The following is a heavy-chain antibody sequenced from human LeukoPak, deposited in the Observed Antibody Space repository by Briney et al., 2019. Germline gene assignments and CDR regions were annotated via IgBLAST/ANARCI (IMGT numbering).Heavy chain of an antibody. CDR2: MNSNSGNT. CDR1: GYTFINYD. D-gene: IGHD3-10*01. CDR3: ARGGSVLWFGELHYFDY. J-gene: IGHJ4*02. Sequence: EASVKVSCKGYGYTFINYDIDWVRQAAGHGLEWMGWMNSNSGNTGYAQKFQGRVTFTRDTSISTAYMELYSLTSDDTAVYYCARGGSVLWFGELHYFDYWGQGTLVTVSS. V-gene: IGHV1-8*03.